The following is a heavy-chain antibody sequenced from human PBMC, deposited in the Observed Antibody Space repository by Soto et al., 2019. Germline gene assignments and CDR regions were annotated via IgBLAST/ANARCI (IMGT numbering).Heavy chain of an antibody. CDR3: ARGGPYSATLTTGRKDGYFDY. J-gene: IGHJ4*02. Sequence: SETLSLTCAVYGGSFSGYYWSWIRQPPGKGLEWIGEINHSGSTNYNPSLKSRVTISVDTSKNQFSLKLSSVTAADTAVYYCARGGPYSATLTTGRKDGYFDYWGQGTLVTVSS. CDR2: INHSGST. V-gene: IGHV4-34*01. D-gene: IGHD4-17*01. CDR1: GGSFSGYY.